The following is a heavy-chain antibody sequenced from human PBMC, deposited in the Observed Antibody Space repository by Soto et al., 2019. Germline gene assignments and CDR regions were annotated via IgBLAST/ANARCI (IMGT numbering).Heavy chain of an antibody. V-gene: IGHV3-23*01. Sequence: EVQLLESGGGLVQPGGSLRLSCAASGFTFSSYAMSWVRQAPGKGLEWVSAISGSGGSTYYADSVKGRFTISRDNSKNTLYLQMNSLRAEDTAVYYCAKDNMVVVADTYYFDYWGQGTLVTVSS. D-gene: IGHD2-15*01. CDR1: GFTFSSYA. CDR2: ISGSGGST. CDR3: AKDNMVVVADTYYFDY. J-gene: IGHJ4*02.